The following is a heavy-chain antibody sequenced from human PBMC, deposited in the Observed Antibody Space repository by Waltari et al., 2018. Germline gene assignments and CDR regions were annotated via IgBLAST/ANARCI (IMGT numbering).Heavy chain of an antibody. CDR2: IMVDGTGQ. Sequence: EVYLAESGGALVQPGGSLRLSCVASGFPLRMYSMSWVRQAPGKGLEWGANIMVDGTGQYYVDSVRGRFTISRDNTRNSLYLQMNGLRDDDTAVYYCARGSADFVRFWDSWGQGTLVTVSS. CDR3: ARGSADFVRFWDS. CDR1: GFPLRMYS. D-gene: IGHD3-10*01. V-gene: IGHV3-7*03. J-gene: IGHJ4*02.